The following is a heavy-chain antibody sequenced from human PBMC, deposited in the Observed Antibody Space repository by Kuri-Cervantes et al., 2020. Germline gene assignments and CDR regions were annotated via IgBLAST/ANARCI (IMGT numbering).Heavy chain of an antibody. CDR3: ARGGITIFGVVRGIFDY. D-gene: IGHD3-3*01. J-gene: IGHJ4*02. CDR2: IIPIFGTA. Sequence: SVKVSCKASGGTFSSYAISWVRQAPGQGLEWMGGIIPIFGTANYAQKFQGRVTITADKSTSTAYMELSSLRSEDTAVYYCARGGITIFGVVRGIFDYWGQGTLVTVSS. V-gene: IGHV1-69*06. CDR1: GGTFSSYA.